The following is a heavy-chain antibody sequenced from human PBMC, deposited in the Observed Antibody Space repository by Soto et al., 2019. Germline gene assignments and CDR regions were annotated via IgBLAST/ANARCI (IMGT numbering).Heavy chain of an antibody. J-gene: IGHJ4*02. D-gene: IGHD2-8*02. V-gene: IGHV4-38-2*01. CDR3: VRRALCTGTSDCGIVD. CDR2: IYHNGRT. Sequence: SETLSLTCAVSGYSISSGYYWGWIRQPPGQGPEWIGTIYHNGRTYYNPSLNSRVTMSVDTSKNQFSLRLSSVTAADTAVYSCVRRALCTGTSDCGIVDWGQGTLGTVS. CDR1: GYSISSGYY.